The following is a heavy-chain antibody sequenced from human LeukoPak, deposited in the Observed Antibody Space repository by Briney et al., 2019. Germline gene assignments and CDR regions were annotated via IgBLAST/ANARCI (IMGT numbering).Heavy chain of an antibody. CDR2: ISYSGGT. CDR1: GDSISAYY. Sequence: PSETLSLTCTVSGDSISAYYWTWIRQPPGKGLEWIGYISYSGGTNYNASLKSRVTISLDTFKNQFSLKLTSVTAADTAMYYCAREYNWFDPWGRGTLVTVSS. J-gene: IGHJ5*02. CDR3: AREYNWFDP. V-gene: IGHV4-59*01.